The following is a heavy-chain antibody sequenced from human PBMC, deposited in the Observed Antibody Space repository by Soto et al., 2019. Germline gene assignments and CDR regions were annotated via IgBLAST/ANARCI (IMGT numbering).Heavy chain of an antibody. Sequence: ASVKVSCKASVYTYSRHSISWVRQAPGQGLEWMGRNNGDYGNTQYAQKFLGRVTMTRDTSTSTVFMELSSLRSADTAVYYCARGGHIAVVTASFDYWGQGTLVTVSS. CDR2: NNGDYGNT. V-gene: IGHV1-18*01. CDR1: VYTYSRHS. J-gene: IGHJ4*02. D-gene: IGHD2-21*02. CDR3: ARGGHIAVVTASFDY.